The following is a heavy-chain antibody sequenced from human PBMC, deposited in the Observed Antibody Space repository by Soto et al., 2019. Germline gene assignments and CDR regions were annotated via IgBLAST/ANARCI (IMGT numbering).Heavy chain of an antibody. V-gene: IGHV1-46*01. CDR2: INPSGGST. D-gene: IGHD3-22*01. CDR1: EYTFTSYF. CDR3: AKEGIVSGPGYYFDY. Sequence: GASVKVSCKASEYTFTSYFLHWVRQAPGQGLEWMGLINPSGGSTSYAQRFQGRVTMTRDTSTTTVSMELSSLRAEDTAVYYCAKEGIVSGPGYYFDYWGQGTLVTVSS. J-gene: IGHJ4*02.